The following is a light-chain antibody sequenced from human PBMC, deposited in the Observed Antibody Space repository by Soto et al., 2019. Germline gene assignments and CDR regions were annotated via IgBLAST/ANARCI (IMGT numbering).Light chain of an antibody. V-gene: IGKV3-11*01. Sequence: EIVLTQSPATLSLSPGERATLSCRASQSVSSYLAWYQQKPGQAPRLLIYDASNRATGIPARFSGSGSGTDLTITISRLEPEDFELYYCQQRSSWPITFGQGTRLEIK. CDR1: QSVSSY. CDR2: DAS. CDR3: QQRSSWPIT. J-gene: IGKJ5*01.